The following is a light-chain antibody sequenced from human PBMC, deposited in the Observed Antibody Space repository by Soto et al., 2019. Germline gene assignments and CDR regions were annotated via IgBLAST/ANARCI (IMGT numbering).Light chain of an antibody. CDR1: QSVSSTY. Sequence: EIVLTQSPGTLSLSPGERATLSCRASQSVSSTYLAWYQQKPGQTPRLLIFDASIRATGIPDRFSASGSGTDFTLTISSLEPDDFAVYYCQQYVRSPPSWTFGQGTKVEIK. V-gene: IGKV3-20*01. CDR2: DAS. J-gene: IGKJ1*01. CDR3: QQYVRSPPSWT.